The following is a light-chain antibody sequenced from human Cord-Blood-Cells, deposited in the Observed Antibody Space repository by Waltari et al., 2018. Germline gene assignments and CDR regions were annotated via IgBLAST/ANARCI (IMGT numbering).Light chain of an antibody. J-gene: IGKJ3*01. V-gene: IGKV1-39*01. Sequence: DIQMTQSPSSLSASVGDRVTITCRASQSISSYLNWYQQKPGKAPKLLIYAASSLQSGVPSRFSGSGSGTDCTLTISSLQPEDFATYYCQQSYSHFGPGTKVDIK. CDR3: QQSYSH. CDR1: QSISSY. CDR2: AAS.